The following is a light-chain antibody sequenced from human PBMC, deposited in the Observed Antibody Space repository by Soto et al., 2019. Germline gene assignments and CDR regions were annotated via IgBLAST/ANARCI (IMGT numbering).Light chain of an antibody. J-gene: IGLJ2*01. V-gene: IGLV2-14*03. CDR2: DVV. Sequence: QSALSQPASVSGSPGQSIIISCTGTGNDVGAYDYVSWYQHHPGKAPKLVIFDVVNRPSGISDRFAGSKSGNTASLTVSGLQAEDEADYYITSYLRNDIRVLFGEGTKLTVL. CDR3: TSYLRNDIRVL. CDR1: GNDVGAYDY.